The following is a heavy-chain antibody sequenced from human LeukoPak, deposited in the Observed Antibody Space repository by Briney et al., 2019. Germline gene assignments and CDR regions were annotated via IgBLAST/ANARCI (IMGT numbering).Heavy chain of an antibody. CDR3: ARGPYPDY. J-gene: IGHJ4*01. Sequence: GGSLRLSCAASGFTFNSYSMNWVRQAPGKGLEWVSSINRGNSNIYYADSVRGRFTISRDNAKNLLYLQMNSLRAEDTAVYYCARGPYPDYWGHGTLVTVSS. V-gene: IGHV3-21*01. CDR2: INRGNSNI. CDR1: GFTFNSYS.